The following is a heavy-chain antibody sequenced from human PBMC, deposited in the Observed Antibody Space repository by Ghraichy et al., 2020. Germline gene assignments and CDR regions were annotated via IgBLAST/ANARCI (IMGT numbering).Heavy chain of an antibody. CDR3: ARDPPTAWGAFDI. Sequence: TLSLTCAISGDSVSTNGAAWNWIRQSPSRGLEWLGRAYYSSNWYNEYAVSLKSRITINPDTSKNQFSLQLNSVTPEDTAVDYCARDPPTAWGAFDIWGQGTMVTVSS. D-gene: IGHD7-27*01. J-gene: IGHJ3*02. V-gene: IGHV6-1*01. CDR2: AYYSSNWYN. CDR1: GDSVSTNGAA.